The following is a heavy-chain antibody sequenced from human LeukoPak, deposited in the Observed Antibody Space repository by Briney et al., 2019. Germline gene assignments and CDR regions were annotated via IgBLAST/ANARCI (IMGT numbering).Heavy chain of an antibody. Sequence: NASETLSLTCTVSGGSISTYFWSWIRQPAGKGLEWIGRVYISGSTLYNPSFKTRVTMSVDTSKNQFSLKVISVTGADTAVYYCARDGGRRAFDSWGQGSLVIVSS. J-gene: IGHJ4*02. V-gene: IGHV4-4*07. CDR3: ARDGGRRAFDS. D-gene: IGHD2-15*01. CDR1: GGSISTYF. CDR2: VYISGST.